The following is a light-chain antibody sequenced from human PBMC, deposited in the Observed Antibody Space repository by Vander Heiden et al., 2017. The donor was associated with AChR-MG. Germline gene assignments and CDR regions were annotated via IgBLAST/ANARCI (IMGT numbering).Light chain of an antibody. CDR2: DVS. CDR3: QQRSDWPWT. Sequence: EIMLTQSPGTVSVSAGERATLSCRASQTIGRDLVWYQKKPGQGPTLLIYDVSDRATGIPARFAGSGSGTDFTLTISSLQPEDPAVYYCQQRSDWPWTFGQGTTV. V-gene: IGKV3-11*01. CDR1: QTIGRD. J-gene: IGKJ1*01.